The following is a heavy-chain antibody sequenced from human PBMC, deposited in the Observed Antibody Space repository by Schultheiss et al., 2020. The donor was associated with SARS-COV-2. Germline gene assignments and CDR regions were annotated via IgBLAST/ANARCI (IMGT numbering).Heavy chain of an antibody. D-gene: IGHD2-2*01. CDR1: GFTFSSYG. CDR2: ISSSSSYI. CDR3: AGFDIVVVPAAIRYMDV. V-gene: IGHV3-21*01. Sequence: GGSLRLSCAASGFTFSSYGMHWVRQAPGKGLEWVSSISSSSSYIYYADSVKGRFTISRDNAKNSLYLQMNSLRAEDTAVYYCAGFDIVVVPAAIRYMDVWGKGTTVTVSS. J-gene: IGHJ6*03.